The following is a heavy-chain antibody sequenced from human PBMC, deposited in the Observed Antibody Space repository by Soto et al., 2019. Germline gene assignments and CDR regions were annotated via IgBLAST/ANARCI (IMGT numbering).Heavy chain of an antibody. CDR2: IDHSGST. CDR3: ARAHPLLPLDY. CDR1: GETFSGYH. D-gene: IGHD2-21*01. Sequence: QVQLQQWGAGLLKPSETLSLTCAVYGETFSGYHWNWIRQPPGKGLEWIGEIDHSGSTNYNSSLESRLTISVDTSKNQFSLKLPSVTAADTALYFCARAHPLLPLDYWGQGTLVTVSS. J-gene: IGHJ4*02. V-gene: IGHV4-34*01.